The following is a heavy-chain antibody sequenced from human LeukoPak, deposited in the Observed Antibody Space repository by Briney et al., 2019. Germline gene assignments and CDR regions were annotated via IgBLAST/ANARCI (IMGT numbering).Heavy chain of an antibody. CDR3: TTRIAAAGPSY. CDR2: IKSKTDGGTT. D-gene: IGHD6-13*01. CDR1: GFTFINAC. J-gene: IGHJ4*02. V-gene: IGHV3-15*01. Sequence: GGSLRLSCAASGFTFINACMSGVRQAPGGRREWVGRIKSKTDGGTTDYAAPVKGRFTISRDDSKNTLYLQMNSLKTEDTAVYYCTTRIAAAGPSYWGQGTLVTVSS.